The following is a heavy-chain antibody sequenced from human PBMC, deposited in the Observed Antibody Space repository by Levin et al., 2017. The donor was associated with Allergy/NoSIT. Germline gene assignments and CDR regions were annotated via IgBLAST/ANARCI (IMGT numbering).Heavy chain of an antibody. Sequence: PGGSLRLSCAASGFTFSSYAMHWVRQAPGKGLEWVAVISYDGSNKYYADSVKGRFTISRDNSKNTLYLQMNSLRAEDTAVYYCARDFDIAGRGVAFDIWGQGTMVTVSS. J-gene: IGHJ3*02. D-gene: IGHD2-15*01. CDR2: ISYDGSNK. CDR3: ARDFDIAGRGVAFDI. V-gene: IGHV3-30-3*01. CDR1: GFTFSSYA.